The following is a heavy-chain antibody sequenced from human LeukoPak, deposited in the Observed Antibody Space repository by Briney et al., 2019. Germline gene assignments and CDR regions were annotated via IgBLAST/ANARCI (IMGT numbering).Heavy chain of an antibody. CDR2: ISGSGGST. CDR1: GFTFSNYA. V-gene: IGHV3-23*01. J-gene: IGHJ4*02. D-gene: IGHD6-19*01. Sequence: GGSLRLSCAASGFTFSNYAMSWVRQAPGKGLEWVSGISGSGGSTYYADSVKGRFTISRDNSKNTLYLQMNSLRAEDTAVYYCAKGHSSGWHSGGYWGQGTLVTVSS. CDR3: AKGHSSGWHSGGY.